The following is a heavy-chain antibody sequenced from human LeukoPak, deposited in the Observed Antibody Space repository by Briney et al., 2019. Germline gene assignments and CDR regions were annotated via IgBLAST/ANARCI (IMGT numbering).Heavy chain of an antibody. D-gene: IGHD3-9*01. V-gene: IGHV3-23*01. CDR1: GFTFSSYG. CDR2: ICDGGGST. J-gene: IGHJ4*02. CDR3: AKVGYDILTGYVY. Sequence: PGGSLRLSCAASGFTFSSYGMSWVRQAPGKGLEWVSVICDGGGSTYYADSVKGRFTISRDSTKNTLYLQMNSLRAEDTAVYYSAKVGYDILTGYVYWGQETLVTVAS.